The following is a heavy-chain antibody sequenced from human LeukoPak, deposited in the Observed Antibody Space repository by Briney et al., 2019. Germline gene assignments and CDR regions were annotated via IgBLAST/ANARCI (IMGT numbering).Heavy chain of an antibody. Sequence: ASVKVSCKASGYTFTGYYMHWVRQAPGQGLEWMGGIIPIFGTANYAQKFQGRVTITTDESTSTAYMELSSLRSEDTAVYYCASAYCGGDCYSGGNWFDPWGQGTLVTVSS. V-gene: IGHV1-69*05. J-gene: IGHJ5*02. CDR3: ASAYCGGDCYSGGNWFDP. CDR1: GYTFTGYY. CDR2: IIPIFGTA. D-gene: IGHD2-21*02.